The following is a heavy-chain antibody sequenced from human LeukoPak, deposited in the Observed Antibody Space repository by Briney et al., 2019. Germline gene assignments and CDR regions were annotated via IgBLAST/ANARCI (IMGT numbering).Heavy chain of an antibody. D-gene: IGHD3-22*01. Sequence: GESLKISCQVSGYSFTSYWIGWVRQMPGKGLEWMGIIYPGDSDTNYSPSFQGQVTISADKSISTAYLQWSSLKASDTAMYYCARESSGYYPHYWGQGTLVTVSS. CDR1: GYSFTSYW. CDR2: IYPGDSDT. J-gene: IGHJ4*02. V-gene: IGHV5-51*01. CDR3: ARESSGYYPHY.